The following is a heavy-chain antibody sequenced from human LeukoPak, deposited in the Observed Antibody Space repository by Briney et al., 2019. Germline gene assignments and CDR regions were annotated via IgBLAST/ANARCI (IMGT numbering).Heavy chain of an antibody. V-gene: IGHV3-33*01. D-gene: IGHD6-13*01. J-gene: IGHJ4*02. CDR1: GFTFSSYG. CDR3: ARGYSSSWFPSDY. Sequence: GGSLRLSCAASGFTFSSYGMHWVRQAPGKGLEWVAVIWYDGSNKYYADSVKGRFTISRDNSKNTLYLQMNSLRAEDTAVYYCARGYSSSWFPSDYWGQGTLVTVSS. CDR2: IWYDGSNK.